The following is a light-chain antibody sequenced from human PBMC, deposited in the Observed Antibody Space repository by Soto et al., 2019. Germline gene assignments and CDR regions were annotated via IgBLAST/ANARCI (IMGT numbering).Light chain of an antibody. J-gene: IGLJ1*01. V-gene: IGLV7-46*01. CDR2: DTS. CDR3: QSYDISLHNYV. Sequence: QAVVTQEPSLTVSPGGTVTLTCDSSTGPVTSGHWPYWLQQKPGQAPRTLIYDTSKKHSWTPARFSGSLLGGKAALTLSGAQPEDEADYYCQSYDISLHNYVFGTGTKVTVL. CDR1: TGPVTSGHW.